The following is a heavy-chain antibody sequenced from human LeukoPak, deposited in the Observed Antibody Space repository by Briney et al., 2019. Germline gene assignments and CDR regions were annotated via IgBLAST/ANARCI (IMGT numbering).Heavy chain of an antibody. CDR3: ARCSLFGVVKGDAFDI. V-gene: IGHV4-61*05. Sequence: SETLSLTCTVSGGSISSSSYYWGWIRQPPGTGLEWIGRIYTSGSTNYNPSLKSRVTMSVDTSKNQFSLKLSSVTAADTAVYYCARCSLFGVVKGDAFDIWGRGTMVTVSS. J-gene: IGHJ3*02. D-gene: IGHD3-3*01. CDR2: IYTSGST. CDR1: GGSISSSSYY.